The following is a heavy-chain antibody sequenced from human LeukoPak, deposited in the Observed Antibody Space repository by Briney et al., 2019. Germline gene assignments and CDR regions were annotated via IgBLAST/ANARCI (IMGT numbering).Heavy chain of an antibody. Sequence: PGRSLRLSCAASGFTFSSYGMHWVRQSPGKGLEWVAVIWYDGSNKYYADSVKGRFTISRDNSKNTLYLQMNSLRAEDTAVYYCAKEKAMATTDWGQGTLVTVSS. D-gene: IGHD5-24*01. CDR3: AKEKAMATTD. CDR2: IWYDGSNK. CDR1: GFTFSSYG. J-gene: IGHJ4*02. V-gene: IGHV3-33*06.